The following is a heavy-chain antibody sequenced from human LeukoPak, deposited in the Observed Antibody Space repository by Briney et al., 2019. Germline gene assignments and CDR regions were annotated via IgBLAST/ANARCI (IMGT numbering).Heavy chain of an antibody. CDR3: ARGFVALDY. D-gene: IGHD5-12*01. CDR1: GGSFSGYY. CDR2: INHSGST. V-gene: IGHV4-34*01. J-gene: IGHJ4*02. Sequence: SETLSLTCAVYGGSFSGYYWSWIRQPPGKGLEWIGEINHSGSTHYNPSLKSRVTISVDTSKNQFSLKLSSVTAADTAVYYCARGFVALDYWGQGTLVTVSS.